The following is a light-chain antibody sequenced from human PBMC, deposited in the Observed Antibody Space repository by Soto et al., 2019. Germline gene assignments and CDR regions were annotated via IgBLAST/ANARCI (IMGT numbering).Light chain of an antibody. CDR1: QGIRND. V-gene: IGKV1-17*01. J-gene: IGKJ4*01. CDR3: LQQSSYPPLT. Sequence: DIQMTQSPSSLSASVEDRVTITCRASQGIRNDLGWFQQNPGKAPNRLIYAASSLQSGVPSRFSGSGSGTEFALTVSSLQPEDFATYYCLQQSSYPPLTFGGRTRVEIK. CDR2: AAS.